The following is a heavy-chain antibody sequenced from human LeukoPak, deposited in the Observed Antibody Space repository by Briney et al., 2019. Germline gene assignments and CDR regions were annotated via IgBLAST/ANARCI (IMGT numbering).Heavy chain of an antibody. J-gene: IGHJ5*02. V-gene: IGHV4-38-2*01. CDR1: GYPISSGYY. CDR2: IYHSGST. D-gene: IGHD2-2*01. Sequence: SETLSLTCAVSGYPISSGYYWGGIRQPPGKGLERIGSIYHSGSTYYNPSLKSRVTISVDTSKNQFSLKLSSVTAADTAVYYCASTIVVPAAGWFDPWGQGTLVTVSS. CDR3: ASTIVVPAAGWFDP.